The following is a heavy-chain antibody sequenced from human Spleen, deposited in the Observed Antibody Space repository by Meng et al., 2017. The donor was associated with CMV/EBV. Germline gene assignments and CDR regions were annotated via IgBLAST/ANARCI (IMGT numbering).Heavy chain of an antibody. CDR3: ALFGVVFGFDH. V-gene: IGHV1-69*04. CDR2: VIPILDTS. CDR1: GGTFSSYA. J-gene: IGHJ4*02. Sequence: SVKVSCKASGGTFSSYAISWVRQAPGQGLEWMGRVIPILDTSNYAQKFQGRVTIIADKSTSTAYMELSSLRSDDTAVYYCALFGVVFGFDHWGQGTVVTVSS. D-gene: IGHD3-3*01.